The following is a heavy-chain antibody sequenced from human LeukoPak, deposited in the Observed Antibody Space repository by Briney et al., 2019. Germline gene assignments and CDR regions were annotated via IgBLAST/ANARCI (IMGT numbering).Heavy chain of an antibody. CDR3: AKPRRMGGDVDDAFDI. Sequence: ASVKVSCKASGYTFTSYYMHWVRQAPGQGLEWMGIINLSGGSTGYAQKFQGRVTMTRDTSTSTVYMDLSSLRSEDTAVYYCAKPRRMGGDVDDAFDIWGQGTMVTVSS. V-gene: IGHV1-46*01. J-gene: IGHJ3*02. CDR1: GYTFTSYY. CDR2: INLSGGST. D-gene: IGHD1-26*01.